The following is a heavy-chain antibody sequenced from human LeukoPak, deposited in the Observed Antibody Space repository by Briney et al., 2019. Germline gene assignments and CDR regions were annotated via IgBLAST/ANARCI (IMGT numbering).Heavy chain of an antibody. CDR2: IKQDGSEK. V-gene: IGHV3-7*01. D-gene: IGHD2-2*02. J-gene: IGHJ1*01. Sequence: PGGPLRLSCAASGFTFSSYWMSWVRQAPGKGLEWVANIKQDGSEKYYVDSVKGRFTISRDNAKNSLYLQMNSLRAEDTAVYYCAREVYCSSTSCYTGYFQHWGQGTLVTVSS. CDR1: GFTFSSYW. CDR3: AREVYCSSTSCYTGYFQH.